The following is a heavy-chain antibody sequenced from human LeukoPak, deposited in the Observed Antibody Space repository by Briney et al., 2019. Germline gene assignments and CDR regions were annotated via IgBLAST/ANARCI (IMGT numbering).Heavy chain of an antibody. CDR2: IYYSGST. CDR1: GGSFSDYY. CDR3: ARDLARPKGGIFDY. D-gene: IGHD1-26*01. J-gene: IGHJ4*02. Sequence: SETLSLTCAVYGGSFSDYYWSWIRQPPGKGLEWIGYIYYSGSTYYNPSLKSRVTISVDTSKNQFSLKLSSVTAADTAVYYCARDLARPKGGIFDYWGQGTLVTVSS. V-gene: IGHV4-34*09.